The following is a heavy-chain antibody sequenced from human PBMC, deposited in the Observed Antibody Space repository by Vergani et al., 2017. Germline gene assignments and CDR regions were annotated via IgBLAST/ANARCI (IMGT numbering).Heavy chain of an antibody. D-gene: IGHD2-2*01. J-gene: IGHJ4*02. CDR3: VRGPLPAIPAMFDS. CDR2: ISWNGETK. CDR1: GFTFSSYS. V-gene: IGHV3-48*04. Sequence: EVQLVESGGGLVQPGGSLRLSCAASGFTFSSYSMNWVRQAPGKGLEWVSEISWNGETKNYADSVQGRFIISRDNAKNSLYLQMRTLRPEDTALYYCVRGPLPAIPAMFDSWGQGTLVTVSS.